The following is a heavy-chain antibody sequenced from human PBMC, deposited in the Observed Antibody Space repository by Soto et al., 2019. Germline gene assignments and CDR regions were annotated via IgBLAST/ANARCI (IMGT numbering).Heavy chain of an antibody. CDR1: GGTFSSYA. CDR3: AVDGTRGEYYFDY. V-gene: IGHV1-69*13. J-gene: IGHJ4*02. Sequence: SVKVSCKASGGTFSSYAISWVRQAPGQGLEWMGGIIPIFGTANYAQRFQGRVTITADESTSTAYMELSSLRSEDTAVYYCAVDGTRGEYYFDYWGQGTLVTVSS. D-gene: IGHD6-19*01. CDR2: IIPIFGTA.